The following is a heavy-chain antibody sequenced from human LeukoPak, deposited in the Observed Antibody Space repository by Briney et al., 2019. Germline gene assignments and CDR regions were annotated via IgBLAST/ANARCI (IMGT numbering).Heavy chain of an antibody. CDR2: IYYSGST. Sequence: SETLSLTCGVYGGSFSGYYWNWIRQPPGMGLEWIGSIYYSGSTYYNPSLKSRVTISVDTSKNQFSLKLSSVTAADTAVYYCARLRYQLLRYYFDYWGQGTLVTVSS. V-gene: IGHV4-34*01. CDR1: GGSFSGYY. CDR3: ARLRYQLLRYYFDY. D-gene: IGHD2-2*01. J-gene: IGHJ4*02.